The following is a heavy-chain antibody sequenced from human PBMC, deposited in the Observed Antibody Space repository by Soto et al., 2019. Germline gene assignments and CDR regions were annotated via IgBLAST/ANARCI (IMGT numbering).Heavy chain of an antibody. V-gene: IGHV3-64*01. CDR2: ISSNGGGT. CDR3: ARAKDPLDYGDYGDAFDI. CDR1: GFTFSSYA. D-gene: IGHD4-17*01. J-gene: IGHJ3*02. Sequence: PGGSLRLSCAASGFTFSSYAMHWVRQAPGKGLEYVSAISSNGGGTYYANSVKGRFTISRDNSKNTLYLQMGSLRAEDMAVYYCARAKDPLDYGDYGDAFDIWGQGTMVTVSS.